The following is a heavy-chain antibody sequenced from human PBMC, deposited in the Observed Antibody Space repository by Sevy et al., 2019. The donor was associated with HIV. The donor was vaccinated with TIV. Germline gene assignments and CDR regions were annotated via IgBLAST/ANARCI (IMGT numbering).Heavy chain of an antibody. D-gene: IGHD2-21*02. J-gene: IGHJ3*02. V-gene: IGHV4-59*01. Sequence: SETLSLTCTVSGGSISSYYWSWIRQPPGKGLEWIGYIYYSGSTNYNPSLKSRVTISVETSKNQFSLMLSSVTAADTAVYYCAREGLGLLGDDAFDIWGQGTMVTVSS. CDR3: AREGLGLLGDDAFDI. CDR2: IYYSGST. CDR1: GGSISSYY.